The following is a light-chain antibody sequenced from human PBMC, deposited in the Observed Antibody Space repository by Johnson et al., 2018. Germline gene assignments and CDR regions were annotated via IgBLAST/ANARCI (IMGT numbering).Light chain of an antibody. CDR3: GTWDSRLSAGNV. V-gene: IGLV1-51*02. J-gene: IGLJ1*01. Sequence: QSVLTQPPSVSAAPGQKVTISCSGSSSNIGNNYVSWYQQLPGTAPKLLIYENNKRPSGIPDRFSGSKSGTSATLGITGLQTGDEADYYCGTWDSRLSAGNVFGTGTKGTGL. CDR2: ENN. CDR1: SSNIGNNY.